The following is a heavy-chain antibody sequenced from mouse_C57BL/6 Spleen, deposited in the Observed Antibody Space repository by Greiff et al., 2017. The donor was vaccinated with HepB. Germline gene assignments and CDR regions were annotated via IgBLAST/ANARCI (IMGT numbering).Heavy chain of an antibody. CDR3: TRYDYDGGGAMDY. V-gene: IGHV1-5*01. CDR2: IYPGNSDN. Sequence: VQLQQSGTVLARPGASVKMSCKTSGYTFTSYWMHWVKQRPGQGLEWIGAIYPGNSDNSYNQNFKGKAKLTAVTSASTAYMELSSLTNEDSAVYYCTRYDYDGGGAMDYWGQGTSVTVSS. D-gene: IGHD2-4*01. J-gene: IGHJ4*01. CDR1: GYTFTSYW.